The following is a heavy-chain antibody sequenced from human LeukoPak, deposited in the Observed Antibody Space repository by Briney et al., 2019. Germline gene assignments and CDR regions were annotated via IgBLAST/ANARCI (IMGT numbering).Heavy chain of an antibody. V-gene: IGHV3-30-3*01. D-gene: IGHD3/OR15-3a*01. J-gene: IGHJ4*02. Sequence: GRSLRLSCAASGFTFSSYAMHWVRQAPGKGLEWVAIISYDGGSTYYADSVKGRFTISRDNSKNTLYLQMNSLRDEDTAVYYCARDRFMNWLLHPPGLLGDWGQGTLVTVSS. CDR3: ARDRFMNWLLHPPGLLGD. CDR1: GFTFSSYA. CDR2: ISYDGGST.